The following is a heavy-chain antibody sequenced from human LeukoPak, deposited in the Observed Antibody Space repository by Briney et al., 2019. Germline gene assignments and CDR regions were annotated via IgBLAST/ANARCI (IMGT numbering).Heavy chain of an antibody. CDR3: ATGGYCSSSSCYSFFDY. Sequence: PGESLKISCQGSGYSFTTYWIGWVRQLPGKGLEWMGLIYPGDSDTRYSPSFQGQVTFSADKSISTAYLQWSSLRASDTAMYYCATGGYCSSSSCYSFFDYWGQGTLVTVS. CDR2: IYPGDSDT. D-gene: IGHD2-2*02. V-gene: IGHV5-51*01. J-gene: IGHJ4*02. CDR1: GYSFTTYW.